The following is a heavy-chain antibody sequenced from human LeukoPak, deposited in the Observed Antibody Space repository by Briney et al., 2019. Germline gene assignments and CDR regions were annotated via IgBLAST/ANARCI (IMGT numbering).Heavy chain of an antibody. Sequence: GGSLRLSCAASGFTFSSFGMHWVRQPPGKGLEWVAVIWYDGSEKYYTDSVKGGFTISRDNSKNTLYLQMSSLRGEDTAIYYCARAGNAFDIWGQGTMVTVSS. J-gene: IGHJ3*02. CDR2: IWYDGSEK. CDR3: ARAGNAFDI. D-gene: IGHD6-13*01. V-gene: IGHV3-33*01. CDR1: GFTFSSFG.